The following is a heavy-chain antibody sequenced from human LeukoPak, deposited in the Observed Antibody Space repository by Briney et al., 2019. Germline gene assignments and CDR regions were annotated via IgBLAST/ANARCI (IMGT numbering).Heavy chain of an antibody. Sequence: GASVKVSCKASGGTFSSYAISWVRQAPGQGLEWMGRIIPILGIANYAQKFQGRVTITADKSTSTAYMELSSLRSEDTAVYYCARDLSGATVNLDYWGQGTLVTVSS. J-gene: IGHJ4*02. CDR2: IIPILGIA. CDR1: GGTFSSYA. CDR3: ARDLSGATVNLDY. V-gene: IGHV1-69*04. D-gene: IGHD4-17*01.